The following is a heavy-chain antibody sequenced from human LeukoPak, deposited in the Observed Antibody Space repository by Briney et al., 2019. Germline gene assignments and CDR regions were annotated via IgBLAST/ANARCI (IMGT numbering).Heavy chain of an antibody. CDR1: GYTFSIYA. Sequence: GGSLRLSCAASGYTFSIYAMPWVRQAPGKGLEWVAVISYDGSNKYYADSVKGRFTISRDNSKNTLYLQMNSLRAADTAVYDCARVWIGALGAYYFDYWGQGTLVTVSS. CDR3: ARVWIGALGAYYFDY. V-gene: IGHV3-30*04. J-gene: IGHJ4*02. CDR2: ISYDGSNK. D-gene: IGHD2-2*03.